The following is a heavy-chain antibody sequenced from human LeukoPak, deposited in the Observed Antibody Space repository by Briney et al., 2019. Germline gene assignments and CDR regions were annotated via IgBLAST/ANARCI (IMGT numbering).Heavy chain of an antibody. D-gene: IGHD3-16*01. Sequence: GGSLRLSCAASGFILSQYDMIWVRQGPGKGLEWVSSIMSSGDTYYADSVQGRFTTSRDTSRSTVFLQMNSLRVEDTAVYYCTRNGGGLGYWGQGTLVTVSS. J-gene: IGHJ4*02. CDR1: GFILSQYD. V-gene: IGHV3-23*01. CDR3: TRNGGGLGY. CDR2: IMSSGDT.